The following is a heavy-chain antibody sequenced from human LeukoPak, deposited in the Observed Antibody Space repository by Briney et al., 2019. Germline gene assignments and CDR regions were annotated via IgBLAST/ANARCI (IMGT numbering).Heavy chain of an antibody. Sequence: GASVKVSCKTSGYTFSNYGISWVRQAPGQGLEWMGWITAYNGNRLYAQRFQGRITLTTDTSTSTSYMELRSLEYDDTAMYYCARDNDKVVDHWGQGTLVTVSS. V-gene: IGHV1-18*01. J-gene: IGHJ4*01. CDR2: ITAYNGNR. CDR1: GYTFSNYG. CDR3: ARDNDKVVDH. D-gene: IGHD1-1*01.